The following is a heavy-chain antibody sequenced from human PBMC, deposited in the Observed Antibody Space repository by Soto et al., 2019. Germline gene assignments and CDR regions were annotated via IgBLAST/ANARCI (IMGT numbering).Heavy chain of an antibody. Sequence: SETLSLTCTFSGGSVSSGSYYWSWIRQPPGKGLECIGYIYYSGSTNYNPSLKSRVTISVDTSKNQFSLKLSSVTAADTAVYYCARDVKEIIAVAGTYYYYGMDVWGQGTTVTVSS. CDR2: IYYSGST. CDR1: GGSVSSGSYY. J-gene: IGHJ6*02. V-gene: IGHV4-61*01. D-gene: IGHD6-19*01. CDR3: ARDVKEIIAVAGTYYYYGMDV.